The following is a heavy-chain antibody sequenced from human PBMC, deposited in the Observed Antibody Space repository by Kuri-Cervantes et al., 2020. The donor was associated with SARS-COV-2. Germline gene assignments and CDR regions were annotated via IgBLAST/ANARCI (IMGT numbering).Heavy chain of an antibody. D-gene: IGHD6-13*01. Sequence: SQTLSLTCAVYGGSFSGYYWSWIRQPPGKGLEWIGEINHSGGTNYNPSLKSRVTISVDTSKNQFSLKLSSVTAADTALYYCAKDQMPYSSSHDYWGQGTLVTVSS. J-gene: IGHJ4*02. V-gene: IGHV4-34*01. CDR3: AKDQMPYSSSHDY. CDR2: INHSGGT. CDR1: GGSFSGYY.